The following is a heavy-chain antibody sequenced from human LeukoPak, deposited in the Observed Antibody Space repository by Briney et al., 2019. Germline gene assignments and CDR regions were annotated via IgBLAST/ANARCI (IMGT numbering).Heavy chain of an antibody. V-gene: IGHV3-48*03. J-gene: IGHJ4*02. CDR3: ARGFRDTAMFLDY. D-gene: IGHD5-18*01. CDR2: ISSSGGPI. CDR1: GITFSSYE. Sequence: GGSLGLSCVASGITFSSYEMNWVRQAPGKGLEGISCISSSGGPIYYADSVKGRFAISRDNAKNSLYLQMNSLRAEDTAVYYCARGFRDTAMFLDYWGQGTLVTVSS.